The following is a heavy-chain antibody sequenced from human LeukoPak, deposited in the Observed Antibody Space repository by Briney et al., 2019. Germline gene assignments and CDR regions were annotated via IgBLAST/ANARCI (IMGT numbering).Heavy chain of an antibody. CDR3: AGRMENYDFWSGYYRGSVGTAMDV. CDR1: GFTFSSYS. Sequence: GGSLRLSCAASGFTFSSYSMNWVRQAPGKGLEWVSYISSSSSTIYYADSVKGRFTISRDNAKNSLYLQMNSLRAEDTAVYYCAGRMENYDFWSGYYRGSVGTAMDVWGKGTTVTVSS. J-gene: IGHJ6*03. V-gene: IGHV3-48*01. CDR2: ISSSSSTI. D-gene: IGHD3-3*01.